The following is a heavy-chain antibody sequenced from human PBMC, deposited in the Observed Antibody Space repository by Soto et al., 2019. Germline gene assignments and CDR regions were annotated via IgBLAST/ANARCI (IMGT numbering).Heavy chain of an antibody. V-gene: IGHV4-34*01. CDR3: ARGSPYCTNGVCAINWFDP. D-gene: IGHD2-8*01. Sequence: ETLSLTCAVYGGSFSGYYWSWIRQPPGKGLEWIGEINHSGSTNYNPSLKSRVTISVDTSKNQFSLKLSSVTAADTAVYYCARGSPYCTNGVCAINWFDPWGQGTLVTVSS. J-gene: IGHJ5*02. CDR2: INHSGST. CDR1: GGSFSGYY.